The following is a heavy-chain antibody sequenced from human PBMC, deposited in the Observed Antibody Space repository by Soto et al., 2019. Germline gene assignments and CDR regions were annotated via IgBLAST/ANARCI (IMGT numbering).Heavy chain of an antibody. J-gene: IGHJ3*02. D-gene: IGHD3-3*01. Sequence: ASVKVSCKASGYTFTSYDINWVRQATGQGLEWMGWMNPNSGNTGYAQKFQGRVTMTRNTSISTAYMELSSLRSEDTAVYYCARTRTLMTIFGVVTNDAFESCDQGQMIAVSS. CDR2: MNPNSGNT. V-gene: IGHV1-8*01. CDR3: ARTRTLMTIFGVVTNDAFES. CDR1: GYTFTSYD.